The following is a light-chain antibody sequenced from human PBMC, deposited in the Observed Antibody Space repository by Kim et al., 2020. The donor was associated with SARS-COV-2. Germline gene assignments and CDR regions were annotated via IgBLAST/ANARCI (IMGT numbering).Light chain of an antibody. V-gene: IGLV3-1*01. CDR3: QAWDSSFHVV. CDR1: KLGDKY. CDR2: QDS. Sequence: SSELTQPPSVSVSPGQTASITCSGDKLGDKYACWYQQKPGQSPVLVIYQDSKRPSGIPERFSGSNSGNTATLNISGTQAMDEADYYCQAWDSSFHVVFGG. J-gene: IGLJ2*01.